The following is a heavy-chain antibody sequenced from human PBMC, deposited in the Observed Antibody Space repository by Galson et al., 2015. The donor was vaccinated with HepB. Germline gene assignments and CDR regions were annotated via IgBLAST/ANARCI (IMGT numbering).Heavy chain of an antibody. CDR1: GYTFSSYS. CDR2: ISAYNRKT. J-gene: IGHJ5*02. V-gene: IGHV1-18*01. Sequence: SVKVSCKVSGYTFSSYSITWVRQAPGQGLEWMGWISAYNRKTNYAQKFQGRVTMTTDTSTSTAYMELRRLRSDDTAIYYCAMGGFVVGVAAIQNNWFDTWGQGTLVTVSS. D-gene: IGHD2-15*01. CDR3: AMGGFVVGVAAIQNNWFDT.